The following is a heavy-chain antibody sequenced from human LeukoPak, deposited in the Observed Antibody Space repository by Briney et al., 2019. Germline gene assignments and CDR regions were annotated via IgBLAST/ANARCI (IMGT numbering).Heavy chain of an antibody. CDR3: ARVRYRLPETYIDY. D-gene: IGHD3-16*01. Sequence: GASVKVSCKASGYIFTGYYMHWVRQAPGQGLEWMGWINPNSGDTNYAQKFQGRVTMTRDTSISTAYMELSRLRSDDTAVYYCARVRYRLPETYIDYWGQGTLVTVSS. CDR2: INPNSGDT. CDR1: GYIFTGYY. V-gene: IGHV1-2*02. J-gene: IGHJ4*02.